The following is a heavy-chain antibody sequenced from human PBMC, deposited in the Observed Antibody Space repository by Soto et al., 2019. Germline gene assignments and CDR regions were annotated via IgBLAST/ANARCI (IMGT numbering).Heavy chain of an antibody. Sequence: SETLSLTCAVYGGSFSGYYWSWIRQPPGKGLEWIGEINHSGSTNYNPSLKSRVTISVDTSKNQFSLKLSSVTAADTAVYYCARGSKITIFGVVTRRRWWFDPWGQGTLVTVSS. CDR2: INHSGST. V-gene: IGHV4-34*01. J-gene: IGHJ5*02. D-gene: IGHD3-3*01. CDR3: ARGSKITIFGVVTRRRWWFDP. CDR1: GGSFSGYY.